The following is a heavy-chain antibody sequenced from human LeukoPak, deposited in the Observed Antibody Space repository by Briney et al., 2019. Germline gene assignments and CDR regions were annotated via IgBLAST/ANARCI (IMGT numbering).Heavy chain of an antibody. V-gene: IGHV3-23*01. J-gene: IGHJ5*02. CDR1: GFTFSKYA. Sequence: GGSLRLSCAASGFTFSKYAMTWVRQAPGKGLEWVSAITASGTTTYYADSVKGRFTISRDDSKNTLSLQMDSLRSEDTAVYYCARGSYYDSSGYAPPKNWFDPWGQGTLVTVSS. CDR3: ARGSYYDSSGYAPPKNWFDP. CDR2: ITASGTTT. D-gene: IGHD3-22*01.